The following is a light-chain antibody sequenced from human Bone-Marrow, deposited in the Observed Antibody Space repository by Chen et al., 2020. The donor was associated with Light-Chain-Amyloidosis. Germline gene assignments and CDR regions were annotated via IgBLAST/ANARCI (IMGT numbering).Light chain of an antibody. J-gene: IGLJ3*02. CDR1: NIGSTS. V-gene: IGLV3-21*02. CDR2: DDS. Sequence: SYVLTQPSSVSVAPGQTATIACGGNNIGSTSVHWYQQTPGQAPLLGVYDDSDRPSGIPERLSCSNSGSTATLTISRVEAVDEADYYCQVWDRSSDRPVFGGGTKLSVL. CDR3: QVWDRSSDRPV.